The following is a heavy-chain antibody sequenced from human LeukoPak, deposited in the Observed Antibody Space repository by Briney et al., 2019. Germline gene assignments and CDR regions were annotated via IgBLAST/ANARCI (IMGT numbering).Heavy chain of an antibody. J-gene: IGHJ5*02. CDR2: INPSGGST. V-gene: IGHV1-46*01. CDR1: GYTFTSYY. CDR3: AREEERTIFGVVINWFDP. Sequence: GASVKVSCKASGYTFTSYYMHWVRQAPRQGLEWMGIINPSGGSTSYAQKFQGRVTMTRDTSTSTVYMELSSLRSEDTAVYYCAREEERTIFGVVINWFDPWGQGTLVTVSS. D-gene: IGHD3-3*01.